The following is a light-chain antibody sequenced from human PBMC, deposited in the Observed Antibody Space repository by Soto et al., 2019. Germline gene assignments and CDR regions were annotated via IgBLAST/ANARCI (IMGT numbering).Light chain of an antibody. CDR2: DVS. CDR3: GSHAGSSAV. Sequence: QSALTQTPSASGSPGQSVTISCTGTSRDVGAYNYVSWYQIHPAKAPKVIIYDVSKRPSGVPDRFSGSKSGNTAFLTVSGLLAEDEADYYCGSHAGSSAVFGGGTKVTVL. CDR1: SRDVGAYNY. J-gene: IGLJ2*01. V-gene: IGLV2-8*01.